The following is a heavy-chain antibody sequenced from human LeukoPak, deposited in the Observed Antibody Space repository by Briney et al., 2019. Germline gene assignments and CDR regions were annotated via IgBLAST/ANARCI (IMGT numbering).Heavy chain of an antibody. J-gene: IGHJ4*02. D-gene: IGHD1-26*01. CDR1: GYTFTRYD. V-gene: IGHV1-8*03. CDR3: ATEAVVGATGFDY. CDR2: MNPNSGNT. Sequence: ASVKVSCKASGYTFTRYDINWVRQATGQGLEWMGWMNPNSGNTGYAQKFQGRVTITRNTSISTAYMELSSLRSEDTAVYYCATEAVVGATGFDYWGQGTLVTVSS.